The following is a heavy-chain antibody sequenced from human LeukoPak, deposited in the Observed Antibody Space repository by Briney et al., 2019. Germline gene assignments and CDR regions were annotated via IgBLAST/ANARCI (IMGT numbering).Heavy chain of an antibody. D-gene: IGHD3-10*01. Sequence: PSQTLSLTCTVSGGSISSGSYYWSWIRQPAGKGLEWIGRIYTSGSTNYNPSLKSRVTISVDTSKNQFSLKLSSVTAADTAVYYCARLLEGVGAFDIWGQGTMVTVSS. CDR2: IYTSGST. CDR1: GGSISSGSYY. J-gene: IGHJ3*02. V-gene: IGHV4-61*02. CDR3: ARLLEGVGAFDI.